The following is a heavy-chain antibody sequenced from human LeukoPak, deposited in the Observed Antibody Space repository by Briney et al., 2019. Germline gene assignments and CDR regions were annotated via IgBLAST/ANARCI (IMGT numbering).Heavy chain of an antibody. D-gene: IGHD2-2*01. V-gene: IGHV3-74*01. J-gene: IGHJ3*02. CDR1: GFTFSSYW. CDR3: ARRSTYCSSTSCYRGAFDI. CDR2: INTDGSST. Sequence: GGSLRLSCAASGFTFSSYWMHWVRQAPGKGLVWVSRINTDGSSTSYADSVKGRFTISRDNAKNTLYLQMNSLRAEDTAVYYCARRSTYCSSTSCYRGAFDIWGQGTMVTVSS.